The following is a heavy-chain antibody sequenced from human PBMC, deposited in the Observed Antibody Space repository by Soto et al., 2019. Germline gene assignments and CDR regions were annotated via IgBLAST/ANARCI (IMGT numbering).Heavy chain of an antibody. CDR2: INPRGGST. CDR1: GYECRSEY. V-gene: IGHV1-46*01. Sequence: KGAGYECRSEYMHWVQKKKGQGLEGMGIINPRGGSTSYAHKLQGRVTMSRDTSTNTDYRELSSLRAEDTAVYYCAKIRFSTDTAMVPNLPFAYWGHGTLVTVFS. D-gene: IGHD5-18*01. J-gene: IGHJ4*01. CDR3: AKIRFSTDTAMVPNLPFAY.